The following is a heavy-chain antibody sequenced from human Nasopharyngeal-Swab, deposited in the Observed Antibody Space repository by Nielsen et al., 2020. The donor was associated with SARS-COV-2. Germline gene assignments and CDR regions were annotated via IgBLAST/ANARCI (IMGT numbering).Heavy chain of an antibody. Sequence: RQAPGKGLEWIGEINHSGSTNYNPSLKSRVTISVDTSKNQFSLKLSSVTAADTAVYYCARGHLPDDFWSGYYIYKTYYYYGMDVWGQGTTVTVSS. CDR3: ARGHLPDDFWSGYYIYKTYYYYGMDV. D-gene: IGHD3-3*01. J-gene: IGHJ6*02. V-gene: IGHV4-34*01. CDR2: INHSGST.